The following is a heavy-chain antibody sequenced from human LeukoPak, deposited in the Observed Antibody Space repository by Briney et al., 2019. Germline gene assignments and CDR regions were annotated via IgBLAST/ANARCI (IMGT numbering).Heavy chain of an antibody. J-gene: IGHJ4*02. CDR1: GYTLTELS. D-gene: IGHD6-19*01. CDR2: FDPEDGET. Sequence: ASVKVSCKVSGYTLTELSMHWVRQAPGKGLEWMGGFDPEDGETIYAQKFQGRVTMTRDTSTSTVYMELSSLRSEDTAVYYCARDREVAAHYFDYWGQGTLVTVSS. V-gene: IGHV1-24*01. CDR3: ARDREVAAHYFDY.